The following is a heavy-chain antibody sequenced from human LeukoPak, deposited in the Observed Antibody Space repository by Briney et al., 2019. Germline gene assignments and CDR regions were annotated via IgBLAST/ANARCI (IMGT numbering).Heavy chain of an antibody. D-gene: IGHD4-11*01. CDR3: ARVNYRYYYYGTDV. J-gene: IGHJ6*02. CDR1: GFTVSSNY. Sequence: GGSLRLSCAASGFTVSSNYMSWVRQAPGKGLEWVSVIYSGGSTYYADSVKGRFTISRDNSKNTLYLQMNSLRAEDTAVYYCARVNYRYYYYGTDVWGQGTTVTVSS. V-gene: IGHV3-53*01. CDR2: IYSGGST.